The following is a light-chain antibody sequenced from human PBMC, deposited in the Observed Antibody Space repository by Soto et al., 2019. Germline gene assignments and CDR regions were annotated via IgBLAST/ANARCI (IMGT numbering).Light chain of an antibody. V-gene: IGLV2-14*01. Sequence: QSALTQPASVSGSPGQSITISCTGTSSDVGGAYNYVSWYQQHPGKAHKLMIYEVIHRPSGVSNRFSGSKSGNTASLNISGLQAEDEADYYCSSWTSSSTLLFGGGTKLTVL. CDR2: EVI. CDR1: SSDVGGAYNY. J-gene: IGLJ2*01. CDR3: SSWTSSSTLL.